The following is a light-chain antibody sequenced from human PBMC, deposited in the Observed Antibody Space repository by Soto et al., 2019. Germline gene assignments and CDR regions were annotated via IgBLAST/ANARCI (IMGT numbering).Light chain of an antibody. J-gene: IGLJ2*01. Sequence: QSALTQPASVAGSPGQSIAISCTGTSSDVGGYDQVSWYKQHPGNAPKLMIDAVTTRPSGVSNRFSGSKSGNTASLTISALPAEDEAYYYCSSYPGSGTFFGGGTKLTV. CDR1: SSDVGGYDQ. CDR2: AVT. V-gene: IGLV2-14*01. CDR3: SSYPGSGTF.